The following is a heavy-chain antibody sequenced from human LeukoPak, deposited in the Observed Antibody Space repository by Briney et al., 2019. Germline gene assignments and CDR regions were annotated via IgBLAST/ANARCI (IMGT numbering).Heavy chain of an antibody. CDR2: ISWNSGSI. CDR3: AKDSGAVAHNWFDP. CDR1: GFTFDDYA. D-gene: IGHD6-19*01. J-gene: IGHJ5*02. V-gene: IGHV3-9*01. Sequence: PGRSLRLSCAASGFTFDDYAMHWVRQAPGKGLEWVSGISWNSGSIGYADSVKGRFTISRDNAKNSLYLQMNSLRAEDTASYYCAKDSGAVAHNWFDPWGQGTLVTVSS.